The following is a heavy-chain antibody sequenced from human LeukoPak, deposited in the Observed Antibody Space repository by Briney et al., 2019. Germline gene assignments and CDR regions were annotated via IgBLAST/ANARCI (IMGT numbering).Heavy chain of an antibody. J-gene: IGHJ6*03. CDR1: GGSISSSDW. V-gene: IGHV4-4*02. D-gene: IGHD3-3*01. CDR3: AREGSLDYDFWSGYYRNHYYYYMDV. Sequence: SETLSLTCAVSGGSISSSDWWSWVRQPPGKGLEWIGEIYHSGSTYYNPSLKSRVTISVDTSKNQFSLKLSSVTAADTAVYYCAREGSLDYDFWSGYYRNHYYYYMDVWGKGTTVTVSS. CDR2: IYHSGST.